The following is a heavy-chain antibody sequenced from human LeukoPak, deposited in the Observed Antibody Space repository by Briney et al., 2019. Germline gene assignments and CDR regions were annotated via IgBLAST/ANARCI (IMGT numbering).Heavy chain of an antibody. Sequence: GRTLSLSCAASGFILSNAWMTWVPPAPGKGLEWVGHIKNKADAASADYNTLVKGRFTISRDDSKNTLYLQMNGLKTEDTGVYYCTTSPGNFAWAQYDFWGQGTLVTVSS. V-gene: IGHV3-15*01. CDR1: GFILSNAW. CDR2: IKNKADAASA. CDR3: TTSPGNFAWAQYDF. J-gene: IGHJ4*02. D-gene: IGHD3-9*01.